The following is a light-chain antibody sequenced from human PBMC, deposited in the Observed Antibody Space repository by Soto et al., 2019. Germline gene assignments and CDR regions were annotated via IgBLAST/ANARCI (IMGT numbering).Light chain of an antibody. CDR1: TRDVCGYNF. V-gene: IGLV2-14*03. Sequence: SLLTQPASVFGSPGQSITIPCPGTTRDVCGYNFVSWYQHHPGKAPKLIIYDVSNRPSGVSNRFSGSKSGNTASLTISGLQPEDEADYYCSSYTTSNTRQIVFGTGTKVTVL. CDR2: DVS. J-gene: IGLJ1*01. CDR3: SSYTTSNTRQIV.